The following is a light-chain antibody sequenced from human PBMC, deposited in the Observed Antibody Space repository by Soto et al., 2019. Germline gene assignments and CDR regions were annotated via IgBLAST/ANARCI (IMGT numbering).Light chain of an antibody. CDR2: GTT. CDR1: SSNIGAGYD. Sequence: QSGLTQPPSVSGAPGQSGTICGTGSSSNIGAGYDVHWYQQLPGTAPKLIIYGTTNRPSGVPDRFSGSKSGTSASLAITGLQAEDEADYYCQSYDATLSGSYVFGIGTKVTVL. CDR3: QSYDATLSGSYV. J-gene: IGLJ1*01. V-gene: IGLV1-40*01.